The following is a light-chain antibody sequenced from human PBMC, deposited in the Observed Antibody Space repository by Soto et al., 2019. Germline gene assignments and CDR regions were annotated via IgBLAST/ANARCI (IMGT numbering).Light chain of an antibody. V-gene: IGKV1-5*03. CDR3: LQYYDYRT. Sequence: IQLTQSPSTRSAYVGDRVTITCRASQTITNLLAWFQQKPGKAPEILIYKASSLQSGVPSRFSGSGSGTEFTLTISSLQPDDSATYYCLQYYDYRTFGQGTKVDIK. J-gene: IGKJ1*01. CDR1: QTITNL. CDR2: KAS.